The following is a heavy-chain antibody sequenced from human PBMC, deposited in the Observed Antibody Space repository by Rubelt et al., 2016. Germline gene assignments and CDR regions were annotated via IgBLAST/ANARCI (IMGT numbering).Heavy chain of an antibody. V-gene: IGHV4-34*01. CDR3: ARDLGRSGYASCSDY. CDR2: IDHRGST. CDR1: GGSFSGYY. D-gene: IGHD5-12*01. Sequence: QVQPQQWGAGLLKPSETLSLTCVVYGGSFSGYYWTWIRLPPGKGLEWIGEIDHRGSTNYNPSLKSRVTISVDTSQNQFSLKLNSVTAADTAVYYCARDLGRSGYASCSDYWGQGTLVTVSS. J-gene: IGHJ4*02.